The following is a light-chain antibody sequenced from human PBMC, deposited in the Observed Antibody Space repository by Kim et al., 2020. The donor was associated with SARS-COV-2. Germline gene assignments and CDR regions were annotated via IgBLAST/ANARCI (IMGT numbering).Light chain of an antibody. V-gene: IGKV3-15*01. Sequence: EIVMTQSPAILSVSPGQRATLSCRASQSITRNLAWYQQKPGQAPRLLMYDASTRATGIPARFSGSESGTEFTLTISSLQSEDFAVYYCQQYTNWPPYTFGQGTKLEI. CDR1: QSITRN. CDR2: DAS. CDR3: QQYTNWPPYT. J-gene: IGKJ2*01.